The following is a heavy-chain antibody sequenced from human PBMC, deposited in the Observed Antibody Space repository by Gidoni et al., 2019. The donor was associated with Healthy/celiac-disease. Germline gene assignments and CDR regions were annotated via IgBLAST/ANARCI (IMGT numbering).Heavy chain of an antibody. CDR2: ISSSGSTI. CDR3: ARAASRDGYNFHFDY. D-gene: IGHD5-12*01. V-gene: IGHV3-48*03. J-gene: IGHJ4*02. Sequence: EVQLVESGGGLVQPGGSLRLSCAASGFTFSSYEMNWVRQAPGKGLEWVSDISSSGSTIYYADSVKGRFTISRDNAKNSLYLQMNSLRAEDTAVYYCARAASRDGYNFHFDYWGQGTLVTVSS. CDR1: GFTFSSYE.